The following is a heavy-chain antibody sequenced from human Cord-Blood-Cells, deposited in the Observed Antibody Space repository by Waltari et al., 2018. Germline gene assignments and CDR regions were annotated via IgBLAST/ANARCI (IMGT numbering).Heavy chain of an antibody. CDR1: GGSISSSSYY. CDR2: IYYSGST. V-gene: IGHV4-39*01. D-gene: IGHD3-3*01. Sequence: QLQLQESGPGLVKPSETLSLTCTVPGGSISSSSYYWGWIRQPPGKGLEWIGSIYYSGSTYYNPSLKSRVTISVDTSKNQFSLKLSSVTAADTAVYYCATTPALYDFWSGYYNWFDPWGQGTLVTVSS. J-gene: IGHJ5*02. CDR3: ATTPALYDFWSGYYNWFDP.